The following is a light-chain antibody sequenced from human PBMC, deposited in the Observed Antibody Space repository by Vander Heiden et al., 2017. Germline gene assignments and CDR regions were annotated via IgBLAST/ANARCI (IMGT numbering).Light chain of an antibody. CDR3: QQYGSSPSLT. Sequence: EMRLTPSPRTLSLSPGERATLSCRASQSVSSSHLAWYQQKPGQAPRLLIYGASSRATGIPDRFSGSGSGTDFTLTISRLDPEDFAVYYCQQYGSSPSLTFGGGTKVEIK. J-gene: IGKJ4*01. V-gene: IGKV3-20*01. CDR2: GAS. CDR1: QSVSSSH.